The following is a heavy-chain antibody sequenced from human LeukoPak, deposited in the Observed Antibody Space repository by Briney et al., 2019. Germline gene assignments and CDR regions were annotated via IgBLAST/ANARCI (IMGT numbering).Heavy chain of an antibody. Sequence: GGSLRLSCAASGFTFSCYGMRWVRQAPGKGLEWVAVISYDGSNKYYADSVKGRFTISRDNSKNTLYLQMNSLRAEDTAVYYCAKGGHHFDYWGQGTLVTVSS. CDR1: GFTFSCYG. CDR2: ISYDGSNK. V-gene: IGHV3-30*18. CDR3: AKGGHHFDY. J-gene: IGHJ4*02.